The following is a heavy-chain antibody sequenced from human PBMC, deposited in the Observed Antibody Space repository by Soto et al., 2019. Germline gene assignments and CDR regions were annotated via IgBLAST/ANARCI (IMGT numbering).Heavy chain of an antibody. CDR3: ARHKVLPAAIGLEL. J-gene: IGHJ1*01. CDR1: GYYFTTVW. V-gene: IGHV5-10-1*01. Sequence: PGESLKMSCEASGYYFTTVWITWVLQMPGKGLAWMGRIDPSDSYSSFGPSFQAHVTISVDKSAASTYLHWSSLKASDTAAYSCARHKVLPAAIGLELWGQGTLVAVST. D-gene: IGHD2-2*02. CDR2: IDPSDSYS.